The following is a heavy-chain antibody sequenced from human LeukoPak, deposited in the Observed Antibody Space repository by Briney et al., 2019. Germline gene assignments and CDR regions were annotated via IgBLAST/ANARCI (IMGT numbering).Heavy chain of an antibody. CDR2: INHSGST. CDR3: ARDVYGSGSDTFDY. D-gene: IGHD3-10*01. Sequence: PSETPSLTCAVYGGSFSGYYWSWIRQPPGKGLEWIGEINHSGSTNYNPSLKSRVTISVDTSKNQFSLKLSSVTAADTAVYYCARDVYGSGSDTFDYWGQGTLVTVSS. V-gene: IGHV4-34*01. J-gene: IGHJ4*02. CDR1: GGSFSGYY.